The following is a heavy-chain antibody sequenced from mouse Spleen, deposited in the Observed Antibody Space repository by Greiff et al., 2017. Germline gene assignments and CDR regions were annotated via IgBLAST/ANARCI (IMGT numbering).Heavy chain of an antibody. Sequence: VQLHQSGAELMKPGASVKLSCKATGYTFTGYWIEWVKQRPGHGLEWIGEILPGSGSTNYNEKFKGKATFTADTSSNTAYMQLSSLTTEDSAIYYCARIPYFYGSSYRFAYWGQGTLVTVSA. D-gene: IGHD1-1*01. V-gene: IGHV1-9*01. CDR3: ARIPYFYGSSYRFAY. CDR1: GYTFTGYW. J-gene: IGHJ3*01. CDR2: ILPGSGST.